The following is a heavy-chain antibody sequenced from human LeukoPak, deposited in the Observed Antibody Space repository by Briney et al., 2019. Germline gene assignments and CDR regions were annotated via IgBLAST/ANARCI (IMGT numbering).Heavy chain of an antibody. V-gene: IGHV3-30*03. CDR2: ISYDGSNK. Sequence: GGSLRLSCAASGFTFSSYGMHWVRQAPGKGLEWVAVISYDGSNKYYADSVKGRFTISRDNSKNTLYLQMNSLRAEDTAVYYCATSDGSGSCYNGLPFDYWGQGTLVTVSS. CDR1: GFTFSSYG. J-gene: IGHJ4*02. D-gene: IGHD3-10*01. CDR3: ATSDGSGSCYNGLPFDY.